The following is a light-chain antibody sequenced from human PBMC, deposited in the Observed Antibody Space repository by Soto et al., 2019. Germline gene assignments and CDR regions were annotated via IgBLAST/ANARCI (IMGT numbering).Light chain of an antibody. CDR1: QSIDNY. CDR3: HQSYTART. Sequence: DIQMTQSPSSLSASVGDRVTITCRASQSIDNYCNWYQQKPGQVPKLLIYAASSLQSGAPSRFSCSGSGTDFTLTISSLQPEDVGTYYCHQSYTARTFGKGTKVEIK. V-gene: IGKV1-39*01. J-gene: IGKJ1*01. CDR2: AAS.